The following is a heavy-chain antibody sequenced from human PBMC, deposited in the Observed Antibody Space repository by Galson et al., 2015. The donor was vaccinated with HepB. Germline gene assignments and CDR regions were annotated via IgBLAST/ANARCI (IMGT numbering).Heavy chain of an antibody. J-gene: IGHJ5*02. CDR3: ARDRNDLGEQLPPFDNWFDP. V-gene: IGHV1-69*13. D-gene: IGHD6-6*01. Sequence: SVKVSCKASGGTFSSYAISWVRQAPGQGLEWMGGIIPIFGTANYAQKLQGRVTITADESTSTAYMELSSLRSEDTAVYYCARDRNDLGEQLPPFDNWFDPWGQGTLVTVSS. CDR1: GGTFSSYA. CDR2: IIPIFGTA.